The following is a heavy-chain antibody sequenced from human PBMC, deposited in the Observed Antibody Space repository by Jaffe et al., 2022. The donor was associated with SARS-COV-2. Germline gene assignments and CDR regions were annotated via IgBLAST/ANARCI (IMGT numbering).Heavy chain of an antibody. V-gene: IGHV4-39*01. CDR1: GASISRSSYY. CDR2: IYFSGTT. Sequence: QVQLQESGPGLVKPSETLSLTCTVSGASISRSSYYWGWIRQPPGKGLEWIAIIYFSGTTYYNPSLRSRVTISVDASKNQFSLKVTSVTAADTALYYCATKVWVPPPGFDIWGQGTMVAVSS. J-gene: IGHJ3*02. CDR3: ATKVWVPPPGFDI. D-gene: IGHD2-8*01.